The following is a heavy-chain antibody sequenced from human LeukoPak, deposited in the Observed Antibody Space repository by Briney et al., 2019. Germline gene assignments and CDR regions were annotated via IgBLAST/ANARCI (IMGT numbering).Heavy chain of an antibody. CDR2: INPSGGST. CDR1: GYTFTSYY. CDR3: ARDLGAVRSFDY. J-gene: IGHJ4*02. V-gene: IGHV1-46*01. Sequence: ASVKVSCKASGYTFTSYYMHWVRQAPVQGLEWMGIINPSGGSTSYAQKFQGRVTMTRDTSTSTVYMELSSLRSEDTAVYYCARDLGAVRSFDYWGQGTLVTVSS. D-gene: IGHD1-26*01.